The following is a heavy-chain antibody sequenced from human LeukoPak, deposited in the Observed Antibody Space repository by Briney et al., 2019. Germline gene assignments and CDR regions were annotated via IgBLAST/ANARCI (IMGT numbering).Heavy chain of an antibody. D-gene: IGHD3-10*01. J-gene: IGHJ5*02. Sequence: PSETLSLTCAVYGGSFSGYYWNWIRQPPGKGLEWIGEINHSGSTNYNPSLKSRVTISVDTSKNQFSLKLSSVTAADTAVYYCARGALYYYGSGSYHHNWFDPWGQGTLVTVSS. CDR1: GGSFSGYY. V-gene: IGHV4-34*01. CDR3: ARGALYYYGSGSYHHNWFDP. CDR2: INHSGST.